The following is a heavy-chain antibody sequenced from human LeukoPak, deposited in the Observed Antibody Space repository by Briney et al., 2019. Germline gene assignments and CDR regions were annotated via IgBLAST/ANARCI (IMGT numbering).Heavy chain of an antibody. Sequence: GASVKVSCKASGYTFTGYYMHWVRQAPGQGLEWMGWINPNSGGTNYAQKFQGRVTMTRDTSISTAYMELSRLRSDDTAVYYCLRYFDWLRAFDPWGQGTLVTVSS. CDR1: GYTFTGYY. CDR2: INPNSGGT. J-gene: IGHJ5*02. V-gene: IGHV1-2*02. D-gene: IGHD3-9*01. CDR3: LRYFDWLRAFDP.